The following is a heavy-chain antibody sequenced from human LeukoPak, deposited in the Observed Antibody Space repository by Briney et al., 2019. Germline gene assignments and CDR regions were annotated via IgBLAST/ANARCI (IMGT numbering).Heavy chain of an antibody. CDR1: GFTFSSYA. J-gene: IGHJ4*02. CDR2: IKQDGSEK. CDR3: ARDRRI. Sequence: GGSLRLSCAASGFTFSSYAMSWVRQTPGKGLEWVANIKQDGSEKYYVDSVKGRFTISRDNAKKSLYLQMNSLRAEDTAVYYCARDRRIWGQGTLVTVSS. V-gene: IGHV3-7*03. D-gene: IGHD2/OR15-2a*01.